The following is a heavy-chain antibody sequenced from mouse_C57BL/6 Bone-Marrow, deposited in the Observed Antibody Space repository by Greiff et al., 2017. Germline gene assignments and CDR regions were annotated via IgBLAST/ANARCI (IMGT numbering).Heavy chain of an antibody. V-gene: IGHV1-72*01. CDR3: VITTVVAPYYFDY. Sequence: QVQLKQPGAELVKPGASVKLSCKASGYTFTSYWMHWVKQRPGRGLEWIGRIDPNSGGTKYNEKFKSKATLTVDKPSSTAYMQLSSLTSEDSAVYYCVITTVVAPYYFDYWGQGTTLTVSS. J-gene: IGHJ2*01. CDR2: IDPNSGGT. D-gene: IGHD1-1*01. CDR1: GYTFTSYW.